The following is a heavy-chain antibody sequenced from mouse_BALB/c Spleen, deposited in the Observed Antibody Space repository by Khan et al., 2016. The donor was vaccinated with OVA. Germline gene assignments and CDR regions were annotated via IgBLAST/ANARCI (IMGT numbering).Heavy chain of an antibody. Sequence: QIQLVQSGAEPARPGASVKMSCTASGYTFTSNTMHWVKQRPGQGLEWIGYINPRSGYTNYNQKFNDKATLTADKSYITAYMQPSSLTSEDSAVYYCARRTTAYAMDDWGQGTSVTVSS. CDR1: GYTFTSNT. CDR3: ARRTTAYAMDD. J-gene: IGHJ4*01. D-gene: IGHD1-2*01. V-gene: IGHV1-4*01. CDR2: INPRSGYT.